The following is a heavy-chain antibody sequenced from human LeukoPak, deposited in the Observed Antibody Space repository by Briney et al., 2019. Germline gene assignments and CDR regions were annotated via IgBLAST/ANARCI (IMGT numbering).Heavy chain of an antibody. CDR2: ISGSGGST. Sequence: GGSLRLSCAASGFTFSSYAMSWVRQAPGKGLEWVSAISGSGGSTYYADSVKGRFTISRDNSKNTLYLQMNSLTAEDTAVYFCAGGAGYDEYYFDYWGQGTLVTVSS. D-gene: IGHD5-12*01. J-gene: IGHJ4*02. V-gene: IGHV3-23*01. CDR1: GFTFSSYA. CDR3: AGGAGYDEYYFDY.